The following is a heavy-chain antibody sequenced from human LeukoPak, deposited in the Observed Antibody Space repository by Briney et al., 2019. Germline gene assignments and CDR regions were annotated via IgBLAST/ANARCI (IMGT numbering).Heavy chain of an antibody. V-gene: IGHV3-23*01. CDR1: GFTFSSYG. CDR2: ITGSGDYT. Sequence: GGSLRLSCAASGFTFSSYGMTWVRPAPGKGLEWVSGITGSGDYTNSADSVKGRFTISRDNSKDTLYLQMNSLRAEDTAVYYCAKTYGSGSRYYFDYWGQGTLVTVSS. D-gene: IGHD3-10*01. J-gene: IGHJ4*02. CDR3: AKTYGSGSRYYFDY.